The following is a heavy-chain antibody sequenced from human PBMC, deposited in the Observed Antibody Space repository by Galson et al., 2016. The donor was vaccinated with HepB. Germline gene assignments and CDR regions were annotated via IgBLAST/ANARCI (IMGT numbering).Heavy chain of an antibody. CDR1: GFTIRPYS. CDR3: ARDWDYYISSPYYDAFDI. Sequence: SLRLSCAASGFTIRPYSMSWVRQPPGKGLEWVANIQEDESVENYVVSVKGRLTIPRDIAKNSLYLQKNRLRAEDTAVYYYARDWDYYISSPYYDAFDIWGQGTMVTVSS. V-gene: IGHV3-7*03. J-gene: IGHJ3*02. CDR2: IQEDESVE. D-gene: IGHD3-22*01.